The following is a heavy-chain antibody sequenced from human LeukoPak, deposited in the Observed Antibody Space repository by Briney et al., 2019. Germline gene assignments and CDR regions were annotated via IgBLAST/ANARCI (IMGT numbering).Heavy chain of an antibody. D-gene: IGHD2-21*01. V-gene: IGHV4-34*01. Sequence: SEILSLTCAVYGSLDIYYFMFVRQPPGKGLQWLGEITYRRSADYNPSLKSRLTISIDVPQRQISLQLRSVTAADTAVYYCAAYGGDWNFDSWGQGTLVTVSS. CDR3: AAYGGDWNFDS. CDR2: ITYRRSA. CDR1: GSLDIYY. J-gene: IGHJ4*02.